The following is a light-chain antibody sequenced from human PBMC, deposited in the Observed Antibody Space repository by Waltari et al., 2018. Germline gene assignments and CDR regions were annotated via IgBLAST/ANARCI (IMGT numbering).Light chain of an antibody. J-gene: IGKJ2*01. CDR1: QSISSY. Sequence: DIQMTPSPSSLSASVGDRVTITCRASQSISSYLNWYQQKPCKAPKLLIYAASSLQSGVPSRFSGSGSGTDFTLTISSLQPEDFATYYCQQSYSTPYTFGQGTKLEIK. CDR2: AAS. CDR3: QQSYSTPYT. V-gene: IGKV1-39*01.